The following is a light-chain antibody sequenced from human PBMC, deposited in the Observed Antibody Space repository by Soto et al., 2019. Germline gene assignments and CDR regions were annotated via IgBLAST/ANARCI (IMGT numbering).Light chain of an antibody. V-gene: IGLV2-14*01. CDR2: EVI. CDR3: SSYTASSTGV. Sequence: QSALTQPASLSGSPGQSITISCTGTSSDIGGYKYVSWYQQHPGKAPKLIIYEVINRPSGVSNRFSGSKSGNTASLTISGLQAEDEADYHCSSYTASSTGVFGGGTKVTVL. J-gene: IGLJ3*02. CDR1: SSDIGGYKY.